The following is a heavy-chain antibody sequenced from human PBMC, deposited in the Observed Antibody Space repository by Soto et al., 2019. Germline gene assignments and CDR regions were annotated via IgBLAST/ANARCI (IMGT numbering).Heavy chain of an antibody. CDR2: IHETGST. Sequence: QVQLQESGPGLVKPSETLSLTCSFSGGSMSSYYWSWIRQPPGPGLEWIGNIHETGSTNYNASLKNRVTISLDTSKSAFTLHLTSVTAADTAVYYCARDVRPTGLAYFDLWGRGTLVTVSS. V-gene: IGHV4-59*12. CDR3: ARDVRPTGLAYFDL. D-gene: IGHD1-1*01. J-gene: IGHJ2*01. CDR1: GGSMSSYY.